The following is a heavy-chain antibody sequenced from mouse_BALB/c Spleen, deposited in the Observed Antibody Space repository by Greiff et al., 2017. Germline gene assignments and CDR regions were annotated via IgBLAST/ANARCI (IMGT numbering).Heavy chain of an antibody. Sequence: EVKLMESGGGLVKPGGSLKLSCAASGFTFSSYAMSWVRQTPEKRLEWVASISSGGSTYYPDSVKGRFTISRDNARNILYLQMSSLRSEDTAMYYCARGEYGNIYYYAMDYWGQGTSVTVSS. D-gene: IGHD2-10*02. J-gene: IGHJ4*01. CDR2: ISSGGST. CDR1: GFTFSSYA. V-gene: IGHV5-6-5*01. CDR3: ARGEYGNIYYYAMDY.